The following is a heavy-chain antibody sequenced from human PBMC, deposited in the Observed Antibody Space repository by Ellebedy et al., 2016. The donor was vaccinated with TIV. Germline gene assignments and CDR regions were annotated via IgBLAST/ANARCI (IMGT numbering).Heavy chain of an antibody. J-gene: IGHJ4*02. CDR1: GFTFRSYA. CDR3: ATQMWDSNY. V-gene: IGHV3-23*01. D-gene: IGHD1-26*01. CDR2: ISDSGGAT. Sequence: GESLKISCAASGFTFRSYAMGWVRQAPGKGLEWISVISDSGGATYYAAPLKGRFTTSRDNSKNTLYMQMNSLRVEDTATYYCATQMWDSNYWGQGTVVTVSS.